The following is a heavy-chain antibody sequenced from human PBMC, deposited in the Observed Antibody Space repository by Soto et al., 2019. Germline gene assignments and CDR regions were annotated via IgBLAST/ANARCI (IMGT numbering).Heavy chain of an antibody. CDR1: GFTFSSYG. CDR3: AKDRVLLWFGGSIDY. V-gene: IGHV3-30*18. Sequence: QVQLVESGGGVVQPGRSLRLSCAASGFTFSSYGMHWVRQAPGKGLERVAVISYDGSNKYYADSVKGRFTISRDNSKNTLYLQMNSLRAEDTAVYYCAKDRVLLWFGGSIDYWGQGTLVTVSS. J-gene: IGHJ4*02. D-gene: IGHD3-10*01. CDR2: ISYDGSNK.